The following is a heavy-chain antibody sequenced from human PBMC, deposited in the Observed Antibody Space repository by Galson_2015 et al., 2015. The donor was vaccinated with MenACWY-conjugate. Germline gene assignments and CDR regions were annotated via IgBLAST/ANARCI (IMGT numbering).Heavy chain of an antibody. V-gene: IGHV3-23*01. CDR2: TSGSGGVT. Sequence: SLRLSCAASGIIFNKYAMTWIRQAPGKGLEWVSATSGSGGVTYHADSVKGRFTISRDNSKNTLYLQMNGLKAEDTAIYYCAKGPLYDSSGSDSDYFEFWGQGTLVTVSS. J-gene: IGHJ4*02. D-gene: IGHD3-22*01. CDR1: GIIFNKYA. CDR3: AKGPLYDSSGSDSDYFEF.